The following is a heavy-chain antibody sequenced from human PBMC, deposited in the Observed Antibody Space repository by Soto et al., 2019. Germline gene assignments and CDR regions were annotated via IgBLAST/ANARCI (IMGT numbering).Heavy chain of an antibody. CDR2: INPNSGVT. Sequence: QVQLVQSGAEVRKPGASVKVSCKASGYTFSDYYIHWVRQAPGQGPEWMGWINPNSGVTKYAPKFQGGVTMTTDTSITTAYMELSRLRSGDTAVYYCAREPATAKPEGVDFWGQGTLVTVSS. V-gene: IGHV1-2*02. J-gene: IGHJ4*02. CDR3: AREPATAKPEGVDF. CDR1: GYTFSDYY. D-gene: IGHD1-1*01.